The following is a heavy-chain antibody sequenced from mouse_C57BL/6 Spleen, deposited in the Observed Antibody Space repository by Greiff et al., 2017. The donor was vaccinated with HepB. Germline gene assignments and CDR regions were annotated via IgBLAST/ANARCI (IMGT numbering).Heavy chain of an antibody. Sequence: VQLQQSGAELVRPGASVKLSCKASGYTFTDYYINWVKQRPGQGLEWIARIYPGSGNTYYNEKFKGKATLTAEKSSSTAYMQLSSLTSEDSAVYFCARLTGTNYYFDYWGQGTTLTVSS. CDR1: GYTFTDYY. CDR3: ARLTGTNYYFDY. J-gene: IGHJ2*01. CDR2: IYPGSGNT. D-gene: IGHD4-1*01. V-gene: IGHV1-76*01.